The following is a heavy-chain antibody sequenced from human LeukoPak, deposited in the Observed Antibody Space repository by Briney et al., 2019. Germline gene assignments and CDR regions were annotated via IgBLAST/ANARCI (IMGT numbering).Heavy chain of an antibody. D-gene: IGHD1-26*01. V-gene: IGHV4-4*09. CDR2: IYTSGST. CDR1: GASISSYY. Sequence: SETLSLTCTVSGASISSYYWSWIRQPPGKGLEWIGYIYTSGSTYYNPSHRSRVTISVDTSKNQFSLKVTSVTAADTAVYYCARQVGWLDPWGQGTLVTVSS. J-gene: IGHJ5*02. CDR3: ARQVGWLDP.